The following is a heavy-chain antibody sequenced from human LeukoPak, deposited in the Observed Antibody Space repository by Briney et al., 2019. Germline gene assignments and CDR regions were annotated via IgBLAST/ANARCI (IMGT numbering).Heavy chain of an antibody. CDR3: ARDGYCSGGSCYVPDAFDI. CDR2: ISSSSSTI. D-gene: IGHD2-15*01. CDR1: GFTFSSYE. J-gene: IGHJ3*02. Sequence: PGGSLRLSCAASGFTFSSYEMNWVRQAPGKGLEWVSYISSSSSTIYYADSVKGRFTISRDNAKNSLYLQMNSLRAEDTAVYYCARDGYCSGGSCYVPDAFDIWGQGTMVTVSS. V-gene: IGHV3-48*03.